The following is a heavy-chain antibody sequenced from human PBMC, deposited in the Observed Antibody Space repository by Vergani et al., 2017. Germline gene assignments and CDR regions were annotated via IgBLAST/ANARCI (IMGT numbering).Heavy chain of an antibody. Sequence: EVQLVESGGGLVQPGRSLRLSCAASGFTFDDYAMHWVRQAPGKGLEWVSGISWNSGSTGYADSVKGRFTISRDNSKNTLYLQMNSLRAEDTAVYYCAKINDLDYDFWSGIFDPWGQGTLVTVSS. CDR1: GFTFDDYA. J-gene: IGHJ5*02. D-gene: IGHD3-3*01. V-gene: IGHV3-9*01. CDR3: AKINDLDYDFWSGIFDP. CDR2: ISWNSGST.